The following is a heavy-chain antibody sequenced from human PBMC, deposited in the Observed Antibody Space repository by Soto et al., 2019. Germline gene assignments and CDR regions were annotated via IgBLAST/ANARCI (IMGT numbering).Heavy chain of an antibody. CDR2: VSAYNGDT. Sequence: QVQLVQSAAEVKRPGASVKVSCRASGDTLTTYSFTWVRQAPGQGPEWMGWVSAYNGDTYLAQKFQDRLTVTTDTSTTTAYMELRTPSSDAPPFYYCATVKITPSGSRRFAPWGQGTLVTVSS. CDR1: GDTLTTYS. D-gene: IGHD5-12*01. V-gene: IGHV1-18*01. CDR3: ATVKITPSGSRRFAP. J-gene: IGHJ5*02.